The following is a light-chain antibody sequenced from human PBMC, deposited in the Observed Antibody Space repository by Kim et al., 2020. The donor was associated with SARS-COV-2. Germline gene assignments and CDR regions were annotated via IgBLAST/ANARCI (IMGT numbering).Light chain of an antibody. CDR1: QSVRSS. J-gene: IGKJ4*01. CDR3: QQYYTWSALT. CDR2: DAS. V-gene: IGKV3D-15*01. Sequence: EIVTTQSPATLSVSPGERATLSCRASQSVRSSLAWYQQRPGQAPRLLIYDASIRATGVPARFTGSGSGTAFTLTISSLQSEDFAVYFCQQYYTWSALTFGGGTKVDIK.